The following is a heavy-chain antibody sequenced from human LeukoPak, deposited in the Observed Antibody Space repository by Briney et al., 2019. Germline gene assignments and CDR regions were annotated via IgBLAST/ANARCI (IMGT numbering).Heavy chain of an antibody. CDR3: ASLRISSRYAFDY. CDR2: ISYDGSNK. D-gene: IGHD2-2*01. Sequence: AGGSLRLSCAASGFTFSSYAMHWVRQAPGKGLEWVAVISYDGSNKYYADSVKGRFTISRDNSKNTLYLQMNSLRAEDTAVYYCASLRISSRYAFDYWGQGTLVTVSS. V-gene: IGHV3-30*04. CDR1: GFTFSSYA. J-gene: IGHJ4*02.